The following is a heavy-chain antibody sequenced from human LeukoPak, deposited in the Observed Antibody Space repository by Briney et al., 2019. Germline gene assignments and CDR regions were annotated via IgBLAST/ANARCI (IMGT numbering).Heavy chain of an antibody. J-gene: IGHJ4*02. V-gene: IGHV4-59*08. Sequence: NPSETLSLTCTVSGGSISSFYWSWIRQPPGKGLEWIGYIYYSGSTYYNPSLKSRVTISVDTSKNQFSLKLSSVTAADTAVYYCARGEAANDYWGQGTLVTVSS. CDR3: ARGEAANDY. CDR1: GGSISSFY. D-gene: IGHD3-10*01. CDR2: IYYSGST.